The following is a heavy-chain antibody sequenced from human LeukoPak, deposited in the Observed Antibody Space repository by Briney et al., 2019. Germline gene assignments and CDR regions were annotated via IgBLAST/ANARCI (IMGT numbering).Heavy chain of an antibody. J-gene: IGHJ4*02. Sequence: SETLSLTCTVSGSSISSSSYYWGWIRQPPGKGLELIGNIYYSGSTYHNPSLKSRVIISVDTSKNQFSLKLSAVTAADTAVYYCARQTPYLYFDYWGQGTLVTVSS. CDR2: IYYSGST. D-gene: IGHD2-15*01. CDR3: ARQTPYLYFDY. V-gene: IGHV4-39*01. CDR1: GSSISSSSYY.